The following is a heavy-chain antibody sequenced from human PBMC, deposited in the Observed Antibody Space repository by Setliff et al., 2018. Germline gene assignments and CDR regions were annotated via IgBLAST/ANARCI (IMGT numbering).Heavy chain of an antibody. CDR2: ISSSSSTI. V-gene: IGHV3-48*04. D-gene: IGHD2-15*01. J-gene: IGHJ4*02. Sequence: GGSLRPSCAASGFTFSTSSMNWVRLAPGKGLEWVSYISSSSSTIYYADSVKGRFTISRDNAKNSLYLQMNSLRAEDTAVYYCARDSVVVVVAAKIPLDYWGQGTLVTVSS. CDR3: ARDSVVVVVAAKIPLDY. CDR1: GFTFSTSS.